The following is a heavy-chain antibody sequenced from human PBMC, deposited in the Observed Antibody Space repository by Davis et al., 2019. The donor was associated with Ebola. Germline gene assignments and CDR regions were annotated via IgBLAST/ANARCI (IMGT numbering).Heavy chain of an antibody. CDR2: FYYSGTA. Sequence: SETLSLTCSVSGGSINGYYWSWIRQSPGKGLEWIGYFYYSGTANYNPSLRSRVTISVDTSKNQFSLKLSSVTAADTAVYYCARVRVSRFDPWGQGTLVTVSS. J-gene: IGHJ5*02. CDR3: ARVRVSRFDP. CDR1: GGSINGYY. V-gene: IGHV4-59*12.